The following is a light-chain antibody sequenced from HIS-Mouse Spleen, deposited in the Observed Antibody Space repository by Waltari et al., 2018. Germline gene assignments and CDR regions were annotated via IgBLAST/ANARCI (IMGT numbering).Light chain of an antibody. CDR3: QQYNSYPWT. J-gene: IGKJ1*01. V-gene: IGKV1-5*03. CDR2: KAS. Sequence: DIQMTQSPSTLSASVGDRVTITCGASQGSSSWLAWYQQKPGKAPKRLIYKASSLESGLPSRFSGSGSGTEFTLTISSLQPDDFATYYCQQYNSYPWTFGQGTKVEIK. CDR1: QGSSSW.